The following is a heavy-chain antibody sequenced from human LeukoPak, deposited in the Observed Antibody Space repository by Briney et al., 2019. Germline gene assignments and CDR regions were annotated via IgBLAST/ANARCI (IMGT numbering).Heavy chain of an antibody. D-gene: IGHD5-24*01. Sequence: SETLSLTCTVSGGSINSYYWSWIRQPPGKGLEWIGYIYYSGSTEYNPSLTSRVTISVDTSKNQFSLKLSSVTAGDTAVYYCARARDGHIHNWCHPGGEGPLVTVSS. CDR3: ARARDGHIHNWCHP. J-gene: IGHJ5*02. CDR2: IYYSGST. CDR1: GGSINSYY. V-gene: IGHV4-59*01.